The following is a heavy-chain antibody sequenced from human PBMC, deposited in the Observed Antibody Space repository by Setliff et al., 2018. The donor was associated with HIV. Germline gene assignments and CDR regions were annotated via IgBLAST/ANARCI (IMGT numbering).Heavy chain of an antibody. J-gene: IGHJ5*02. CDR3: ARDRYCSSTSCYDNWFDP. CDR1: GGSISSGSYY. D-gene: IGHD2-2*01. V-gene: IGHV4-61*02. Sequence: TLSLTCTVSGGSISSGSYYWSWIRQPAGKGLEWIGRIYTSGSTNYNPSLKSRVTISVDTSKNQFSLKLSSVTAADTAVYYCARDRYCSSTSCYDNWFDPWGQGTLVTVSS. CDR2: IYTSGST.